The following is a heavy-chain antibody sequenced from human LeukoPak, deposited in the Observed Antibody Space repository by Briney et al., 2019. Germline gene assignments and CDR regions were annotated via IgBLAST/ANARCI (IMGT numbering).Heavy chain of an antibody. CDR3: ARFHYSSSWYETGWFDP. J-gene: IGHJ5*02. V-gene: IGHV1-18*01. CDR1: GGTFSSYT. Sequence: ASVKVSCKASGGTFSSYTISWVRQAPGQGLEWMGWISAYNGNTNYAQKLQGRVTMTTDTSTSTAYMELRSLRSDDTAVYYCARFHYSSSWYETGWFDPWGQGTLVTVSS. D-gene: IGHD6-13*01. CDR2: ISAYNGNT.